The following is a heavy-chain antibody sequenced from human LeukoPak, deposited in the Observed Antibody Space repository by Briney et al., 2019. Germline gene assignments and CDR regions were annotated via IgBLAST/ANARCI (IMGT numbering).Heavy chain of an antibody. D-gene: IGHD3-22*01. J-gene: IGHJ4*02. CDR1: GFTFSSYA. Sequence: GGSLRLSCAASGFTFSSYAMSWVRQAPGKGLEWVSAISGSGGSTYYADSVKGRFTISRDNSKNTLYLQMNSLRAEDMAVYYCAKEADYYDSSGYYSFDYWGQGTLVTVSS. CDR2: ISGSGGST. CDR3: AKEADYYDSSGYYSFDY. V-gene: IGHV3-23*01.